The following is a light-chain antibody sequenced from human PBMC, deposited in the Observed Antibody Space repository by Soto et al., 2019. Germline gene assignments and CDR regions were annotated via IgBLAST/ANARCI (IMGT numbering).Light chain of an antibody. J-gene: IGKJ1*01. CDR2: GAS. V-gene: IGKV3-15*01. Sequence: EVLMTQSPATLSLSPGERATLSWRASQSVSGKLAWYQQTRGQAPMLLISGASTRATGVPARFSGSGSGTEFTLTISHLKSEDFAVYHCQQYDKWPRTFCQGTKVDIK. CDR1: QSVSGK. CDR3: QQYDKWPRT.